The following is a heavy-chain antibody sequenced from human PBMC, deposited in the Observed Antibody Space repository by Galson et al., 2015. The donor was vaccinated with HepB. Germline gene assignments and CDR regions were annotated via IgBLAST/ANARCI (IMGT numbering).Heavy chain of an antibody. V-gene: IGHV3-21*01. J-gene: IGHJ4*02. Sequence: SLRLSCAASGFTFSSYSMNWVRQAPGKGLEWVSSISSSSSYIYYADSVKGRFTISRDNAKNSLYLQMSGLRAEDTAVYYCARGVNWKFDYWGQGTLVTVSS. CDR2: ISSSSSYI. D-gene: IGHD1-1*01. CDR1: GFTFSSYS. CDR3: ARGVNWKFDY.